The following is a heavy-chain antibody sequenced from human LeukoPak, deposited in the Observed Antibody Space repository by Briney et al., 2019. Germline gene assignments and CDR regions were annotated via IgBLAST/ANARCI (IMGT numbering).Heavy chain of an antibody. J-gene: IGHJ4*02. CDR3: ATDPRAVVAATSY. V-gene: IGHV3-23*01. CDR1: GFTFSSYA. Sequence: GGSLRLSCAASGFTFSSYAMSWVRQAPGKGLEWVSAISGSGGSTYYADSVKGRFTISRDNSKNTLSLQMNSLRAEDTAVYYCATDPRAVVAATSYWGQGTLVTASS. CDR2: ISGSGGST. D-gene: IGHD2-15*01.